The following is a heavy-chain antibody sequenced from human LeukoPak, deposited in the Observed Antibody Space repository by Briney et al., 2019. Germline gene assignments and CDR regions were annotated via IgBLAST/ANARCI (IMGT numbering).Heavy chain of an antibody. CDR2: IYSGGNT. D-gene: IGHD6-19*01. J-gene: IGHJ4*02. CDR1: GFTVSSKY. Sequence: PGGSLRLSCAASGFTVSSKYRSWVRQAPGKGLEWVSVIYSGGNTYYADSVKGRFTISRDSSKNTVNLQMNSLRAEDTAVYYCASGIEVGPIYFDYWGQGTLVTVSS. V-gene: IGHV3-66*01. CDR3: ASGIEVGPIYFDY.